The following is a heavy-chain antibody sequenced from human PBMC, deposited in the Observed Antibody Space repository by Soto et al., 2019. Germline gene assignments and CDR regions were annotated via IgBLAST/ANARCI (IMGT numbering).Heavy chain of an antibody. CDR2: TYYRSKWYN. J-gene: IGHJ6*02. CDR3: ARAVWYRIGQYYYGLDV. D-gene: IGHD3-16*01. V-gene: IGHV6-1*01. CDR1: GDSVSTNSAA. Sequence: SQTLSLTCAISGDSVSTNSAAWNWIRQSPSRGLEWLGRTYYRSKWYNDYAVSVKSRVTINPDTSRNQFSLQLDSVTPEDTAVYFCARAVWYRIGQYYYGLDVWVQGTTVTVSS.